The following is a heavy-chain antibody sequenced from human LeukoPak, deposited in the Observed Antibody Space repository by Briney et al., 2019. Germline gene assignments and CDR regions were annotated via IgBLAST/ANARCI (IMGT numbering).Heavy chain of an antibody. J-gene: IGHJ4*02. V-gene: IGHV1-18*01. CDR3: AGDLDYGGNSRLDY. CDR2: ISGYSGNT. CDR1: GYTFISYG. D-gene: IGHD4-23*01. Sequence: GASVKVSCKASGYTFISYGISWVRQAPGQGLEWMGWISGYSGNTNYAQKLQGRVTMTTDTSTSTAYMELRSLRSDDTAVYYCAGDLDYGGNSRLDYWGQGTLVTVSS.